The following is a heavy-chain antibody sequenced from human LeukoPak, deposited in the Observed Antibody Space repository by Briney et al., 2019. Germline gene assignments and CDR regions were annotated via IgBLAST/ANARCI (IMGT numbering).Heavy chain of an antibody. V-gene: IGHV3-64*01. CDR3: AKSAVAGPHDAFDI. Sequence: GGSLRLSCAASGFTFSSYAMHWVRQAPGKGLEYVSAISSNGGSTYYANSVKGRFTISRDNSKSTLYLQMNSLRAEDTAVYYCAKSAVAGPHDAFDIWGQGTMVTVSS. CDR1: GFTFSSYA. D-gene: IGHD6-19*01. CDR2: ISSNGGST. J-gene: IGHJ3*02.